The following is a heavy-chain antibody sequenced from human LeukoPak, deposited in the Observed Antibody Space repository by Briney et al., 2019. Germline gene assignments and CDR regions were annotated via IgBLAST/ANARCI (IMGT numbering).Heavy chain of an antibody. V-gene: IGHV1-18*01. CDR3: ARCIFGVVLNVTNWFDP. CDR1: GYTFTSYG. Sequence: GASVKASCKASGYTFTSYGISWVRQAPGQGLEWMGWISAYNGNTNYAQKLQGRVTMTTDTSTSTAYMELRSLRSDDTAVYYCARCIFGVVLNVTNWFDPWGQGTLVTVSS. J-gene: IGHJ5*02. D-gene: IGHD3-3*01. CDR2: ISAYNGNT.